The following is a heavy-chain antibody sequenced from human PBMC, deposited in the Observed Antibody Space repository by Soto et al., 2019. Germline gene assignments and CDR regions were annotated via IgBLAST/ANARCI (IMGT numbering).Heavy chain of an antibody. V-gene: IGHV3-15*07. Sequence: GGSLRLSCAASGFTFSNAWMNWVRQAPGKGLEWVGRIKSKTDGGTTDYAAPVKGRFTISRDDSKNTLYLQMNSLKTEDTAVYYCTTDLLVTSSNWFDPWGQGTLVTVSS. CDR2: IKSKTDGGTT. J-gene: IGHJ5*02. D-gene: IGHD3-9*01. CDR3: TTDLLVTSSNWFDP. CDR1: GFTFSNAW.